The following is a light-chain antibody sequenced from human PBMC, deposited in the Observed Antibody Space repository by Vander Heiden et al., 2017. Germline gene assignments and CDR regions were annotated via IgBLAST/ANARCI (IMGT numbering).Light chain of an antibody. CDR3: QAWDSSILYV. V-gene: IGLV3-1*01. CDR1: QLGDKF. J-gene: IGLJ1*01. CDR2: QDR. Sequence: SYELTQPPSVSVPPGQAASITCPGDQLGDKFVSWYQHKPGQSPVLVMYQDRRRPSGIPDRFAASHSGNTATLTIGDIQAMDEADYYCQAWDSSILYVFGSGTKVTVL.